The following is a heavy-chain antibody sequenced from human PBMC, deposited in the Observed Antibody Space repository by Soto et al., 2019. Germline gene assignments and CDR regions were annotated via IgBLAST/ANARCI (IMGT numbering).Heavy chain of an antibody. Sequence: SAKVSFKASCYAFTSYGISWVRQAPGQGLEWMGWISAYNGDTNYAQKLQGRVTMTTDTSTSTAYMELRSLRSDDTAVYYCARALLRYFDWYNWFDPWGQGTLVTVSS. CDR2: ISAYNGDT. D-gene: IGHD3-9*01. CDR1: CYAFTSYG. V-gene: IGHV1-18*04. CDR3: ARALLRYFDWYNWFDP. J-gene: IGHJ5*02.